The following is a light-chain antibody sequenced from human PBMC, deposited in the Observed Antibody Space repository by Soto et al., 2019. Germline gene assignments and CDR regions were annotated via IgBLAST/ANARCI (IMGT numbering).Light chain of an antibody. CDR2: AAS. V-gene: IGKV1-8*01. CDR1: QGISSY. J-gene: IGKJ3*01. Sequence: AIRMTQSPSSFSASTGDRVTITCRASQGISSYLAWYQQKPGKAPKLLIYAASTLQSGVPSRFSGSGSGTDFTLTISCLQSEDFATYYCQQYYSYPLVTFGPETKVDIK. CDR3: QQYYSYPLVT.